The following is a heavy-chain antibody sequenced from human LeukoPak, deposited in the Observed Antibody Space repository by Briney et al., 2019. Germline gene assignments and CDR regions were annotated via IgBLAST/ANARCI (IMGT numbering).Heavy chain of an antibody. CDR1: GFTFSSYE. J-gene: IGHJ4*02. V-gene: IGHV3-48*03. CDR2: ISSSGTTI. D-gene: IGHD1-1*01. Sequence: PGGSLRLSCAASGFTFSSYEMNWVRQAPGKGLEWVSYISSSGTTIYYADSVKGRFTISRDNAKNSLYLQLNSLRAEDTAIYYCARTNWKDYWGQGTLVTASS. CDR3: ARTNWKDY.